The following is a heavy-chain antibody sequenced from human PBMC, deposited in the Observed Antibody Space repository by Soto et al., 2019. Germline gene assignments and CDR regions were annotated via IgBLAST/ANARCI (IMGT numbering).Heavy chain of an antibody. Sequence: GESLKISCKGSGYTFTQYWISWVRQTPGKGLEWLGRLDPSDSFTSHSPAFQGHVTISSDKSISTTYLQWNSLKASDTAMYYCARQKAAVTHAFDLWGKGTMVTISS. CDR2: LDPSDSFT. D-gene: IGHD6-19*01. CDR3: ARQKAAVTHAFDL. CDR1: GYTFTQYW. J-gene: IGHJ3*01. V-gene: IGHV5-10-1*01.